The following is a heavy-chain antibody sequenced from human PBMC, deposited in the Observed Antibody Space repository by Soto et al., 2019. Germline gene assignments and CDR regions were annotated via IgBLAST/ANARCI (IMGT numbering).Heavy chain of an antibody. V-gene: IGHV1-69*06. CDR3: ARGLVVKDGIRYYYCGMDV. Sequence: SVKVSCKASGGTFSNYAISWVRQAPGQGLEWMGGIIPIFNTANYAQKFQGRVTITADKSTSTAYMELSSLRSEDTAVYYCARGLVVKDGIRYYYCGMDVWGQGTTVTVSS. CDR1: GGTFSNYA. J-gene: IGHJ6*02. D-gene: IGHD2-2*01. CDR2: IIPIFNTA.